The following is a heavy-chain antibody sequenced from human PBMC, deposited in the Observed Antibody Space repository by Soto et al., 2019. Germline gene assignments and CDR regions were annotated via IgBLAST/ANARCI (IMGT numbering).Heavy chain of an antibody. J-gene: IGHJ6*02. CDR1: GGTFSSYA. V-gene: IGHV1-69*13. CDR3: ARDPSSPTDYYYYGMDV. D-gene: IGHD6-13*01. Sequence: ASVKVSCKASGGTFSSYAISWVRQAPGQGLEWMGGIIPIFGAANYAQKFQGRVTITADESTSTAYMELSSLRSENTAVYYCARDPSSPTDYYYYGMDVWGQGTTVTVSS. CDR2: IIPIFGAA.